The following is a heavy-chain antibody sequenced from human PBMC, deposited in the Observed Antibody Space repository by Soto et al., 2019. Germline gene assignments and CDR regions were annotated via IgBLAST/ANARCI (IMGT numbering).Heavy chain of an antibody. CDR2: INGDGSYT. V-gene: IGHV3-74*01. J-gene: IGHJ3*02. CDR1: GFTFSTYW. CDR3: VRTWHGFDI. Sequence: VQLVESGGGLVQPGGSLRLSCAASGFTFSTYWMHWVRQAPEKGLLWVSHINGDGSYTDFADSVKGRFTISRDNAKNTVYLQMQRLRVEDTAVYFCVRTWHGFDIWGPGKMVTVSS.